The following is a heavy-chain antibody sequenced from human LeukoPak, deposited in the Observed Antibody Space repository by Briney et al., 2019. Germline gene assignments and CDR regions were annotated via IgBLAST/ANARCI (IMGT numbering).Heavy chain of an antibody. Sequence: GESLQISCKGSGYRFTSYWIGWVRPVPGKGLEWMGIIYPGDSDTRYSPSFQGQVTISADQSISTAYLQWSSLKASDTAMYYCARSGDPLLWFGELSYYFDYWGQGTLVTVSS. D-gene: IGHD3-10*01. CDR1: GYRFTSYW. CDR3: ARSGDPLLWFGELSYYFDY. V-gene: IGHV5-51*01. CDR2: IYPGDSDT. J-gene: IGHJ4*02.